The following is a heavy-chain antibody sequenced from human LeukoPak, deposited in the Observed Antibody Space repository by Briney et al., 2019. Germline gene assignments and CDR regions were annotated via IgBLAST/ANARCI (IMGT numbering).Heavy chain of an antibody. Sequence: SQTLSLTCTVSGVSISSSSYYWGWIRQPPGKGLEWIGSIYYSGSTYYNPSLKSRVTISVDTSKNQFSLKLSSVTAADTAVYYCARTIKLGISAFDIWGQGTMVTVSS. J-gene: IGHJ3*02. CDR3: ARTIKLGISAFDI. CDR2: IYYSGST. V-gene: IGHV4-39*01. D-gene: IGHD7-27*01. CDR1: GVSISSSSYY.